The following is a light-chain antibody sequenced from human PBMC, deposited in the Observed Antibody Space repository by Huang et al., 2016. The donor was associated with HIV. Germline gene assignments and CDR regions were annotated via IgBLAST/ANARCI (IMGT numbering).Light chain of an antibody. Sequence: EIAMSQSPATLSVSPGERATLSCRASQRVSFNLAWYQQKPGQAPSLLIYDTSTRATGVPARFSGSGSGTGFTLTISSLQSEDFAVYYCQQYNNWPRTFGQGTKVEIK. V-gene: IGKV3-15*01. J-gene: IGKJ1*01. CDR2: DTS. CDR1: QRVSFN. CDR3: QQYNNWPRT.